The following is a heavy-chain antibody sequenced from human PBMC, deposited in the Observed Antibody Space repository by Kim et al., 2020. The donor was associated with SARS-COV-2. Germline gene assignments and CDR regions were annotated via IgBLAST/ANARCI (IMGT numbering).Heavy chain of an antibody. CDR2: IVVGSGNT. D-gene: IGHD3-3*01. CDR1: GFTFTSSA. V-gene: IGHV1-58*02. J-gene: IGHJ4*02. CDR3: AAGLSTSLLSGYYTGID. Sequence: SVKVSCKASGFTFTSSAMQWVRQARGQRLEWIGWIVVGSGNTNYAQKFQERVTITRDMSTSTAYMELSSLRSEDTAVYYCAAGLSTSLLSGYYTGIDWGQGTLVTVSS.